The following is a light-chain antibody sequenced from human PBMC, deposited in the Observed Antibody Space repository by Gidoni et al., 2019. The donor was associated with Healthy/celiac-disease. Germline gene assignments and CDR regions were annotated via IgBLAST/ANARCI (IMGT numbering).Light chain of an antibody. Sequence: EIVLTRAGATLSLSTGERATLSCKASQSVSSYLAWYQQKPGQAPRLLIYDASNRATGTPARFSGSWSGTDFSLTISSLEPEDFAVYHCQQRSTWPPWTFAPXTKVEIK. V-gene: IGKV3-11*01. CDR1: QSVSSY. CDR3: QQRSTWPPWT. CDR2: DAS. J-gene: IGKJ1*01.